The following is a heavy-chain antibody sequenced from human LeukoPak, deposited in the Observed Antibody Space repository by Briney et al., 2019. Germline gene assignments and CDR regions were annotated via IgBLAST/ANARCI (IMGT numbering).Heavy chain of an antibody. CDR1: GFTVSSKY. CDR2: INLDGSEQ. V-gene: IGHV3-7*01. Sequence: GGSLRLSCAASGFTVSSKYMNWVRQAPGKGLEWVANINLDGSEQYYVDSVKGRFTISRDNAKNSLYLQMNSLWAEDTAVYYCAREVAVGIGAYNFWGQGTLVTVSS. CDR3: AREVAVGIGAYNF. D-gene: IGHD6-13*01. J-gene: IGHJ4*02.